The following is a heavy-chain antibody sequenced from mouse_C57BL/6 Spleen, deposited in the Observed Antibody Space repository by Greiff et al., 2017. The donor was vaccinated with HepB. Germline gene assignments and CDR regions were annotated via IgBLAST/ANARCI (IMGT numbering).Heavy chain of an antibody. Sequence: QVQLQQPGAELVMPGASVKLSCKASGYTFTSYWMHWVKQRPGQGLEWIGEIDPSDSYTNYNQKFKGKSTLTVEKSSSTAYMQLSSLTSEDSAVYYCARTTYYYGSSYVDYWGQGTTRTVSS. CDR2: IDPSDSYT. D-gene: IGHD1-1*01. CDR3: ARTTYYYGSSYVDY. V-gene: IGHV1-69*01. J-gene: IGHJ2*01. CDR1: GYTFTSYW.